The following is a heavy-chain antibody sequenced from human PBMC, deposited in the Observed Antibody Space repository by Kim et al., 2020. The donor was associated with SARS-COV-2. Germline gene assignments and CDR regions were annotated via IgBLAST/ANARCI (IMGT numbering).Heavy chain of an antibody. Sequence: SETLSLTCTVSGYSISSGYYWAWVRQPPGKGLELIGSIRHSGSTYYSPSLKSRVTVSIDTSRNQFSLKLTSLTAADTAVYYCARDGSLGSGTYDGFDIWGQGTMVTVSS. V-gene: IGHV4-38-2*02. CDR1: GYSISSGYY. CDR3: ARDGSLGSGTYDGFDI. D-gene: IGHD3-10*01. CDR2: IRHSGST. J-gene: IGHJ3*02.